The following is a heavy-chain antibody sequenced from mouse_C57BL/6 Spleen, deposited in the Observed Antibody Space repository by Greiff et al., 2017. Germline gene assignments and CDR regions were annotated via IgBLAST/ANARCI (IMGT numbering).Heavy chain of an antibody. D-gene: IGHD1-1*01. CDR3: ARYDYYGSSYYAMDY. V-gene: IGHV1-80*01. Sequence: VQLQQSGAELVKPGASVKISCKASGYAFSSYWMNWVKQRPGKGLEWIGQIYPGDGDTNYNGKFKGKATLTADKSSSTAYMQLSSLTSEDAAVYCCARYDYYGSSYYAMDYWGQGTSVTVSS. J-gene: IGHJ4*01. CDR2: IYPGDGDT. CDR1: GYAFSSYW.